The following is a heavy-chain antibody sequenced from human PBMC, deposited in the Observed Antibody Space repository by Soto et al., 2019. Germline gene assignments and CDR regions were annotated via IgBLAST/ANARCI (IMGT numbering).Heavy chain of an antibody. Sequence: QVQLVQSGAEVKKPGSSVKVSCKASGGTFSSYAISWVRQAPRQGLEWMGGIIPTVGTTSYVQKFQGRVTITTDESTTTAYMEMSSLRSEDTAFYYCAFYYLNSGGYYNDYWGQGTLVTVSS. D-gene: IGHD3-10*01. J-gene: IGHJ4*02. CDR2: IIPTVGTT. CDR3: AFYYLNSGGYYNDY. CDR1: GGTFSSYA. V-gene: IGHV1-69*01.